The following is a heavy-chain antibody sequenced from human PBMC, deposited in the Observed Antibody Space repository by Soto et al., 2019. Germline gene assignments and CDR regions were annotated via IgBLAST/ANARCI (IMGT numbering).Heavy chain of an antibody. V-gene: IGHV1-69*08. Sequence: QVQLVQSGAEVKKPGSSVKVSCKASGGTFSSYTISWVRQAPGQRLEWMGRIIPILGIANYAQKFQGRVKITADKSTSTAYMELSSLRSEDTAVYYCARDARSSFDWFDPWGQGTLVTVSS. CDR2: IIPILGIA. CDR1: GGTFSSYT. CDR3: ARDARSSFDWFDP. J-gene: IGHJ5*02.